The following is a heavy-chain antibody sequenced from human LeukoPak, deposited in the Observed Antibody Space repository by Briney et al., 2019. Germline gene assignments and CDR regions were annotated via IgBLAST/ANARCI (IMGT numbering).Heavy chain of an antibody. D-gene: IGHD3-3*01. J-gene: IGHJ4*02. CDR1: GFTFSSYG. V-gene: IGHV3-30*02. Sequence: GGSLRLSCAASGFTFSSYGMHWVRQAPGKGLEWVAFIRYDGSNKYYADSVKGRFTISRDNSKNTLYLQMNSLRAEDTAVYYCASFWSGYYDIDYWGQGTLVTVSS. CDR3: ASFWSGYYDIDY. CDR2: IRYDGSNK.